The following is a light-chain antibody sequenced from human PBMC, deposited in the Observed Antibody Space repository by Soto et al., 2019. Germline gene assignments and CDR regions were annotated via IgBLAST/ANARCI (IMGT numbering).Light chain of an antibody. CDR3: QQYNDYSWT. J-gene: IGKJ1*01. Sequence: DIQMTQSPSSVSASVGDRVTITCRASQGISSWLAWYQQKPGKAPRLLIYKASTLEIGVPSRFSGSGSGTEFTLTISSLQPDDVATYYCQQYNDYSWTFGQGTKVDIK. CDR2: KAS. V-gene: IGKV1-5*03. CDR1: QGISSW.